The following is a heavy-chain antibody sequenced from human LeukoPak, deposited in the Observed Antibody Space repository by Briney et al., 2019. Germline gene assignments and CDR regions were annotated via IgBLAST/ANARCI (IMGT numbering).Heavy chain of an antibody. V-gene: IGHV3-7*01. J-gene: IGHJ4*02. CDR1: GFTFSSYW. CDR3: ATDRGWRTSGYYLYYFEY. Sequence: GGSLRLSCAASGFTFSSYWMSWVRQAPGKGLEWVANIKHDGSEKYYVDSVRGRFTISRDNTMNSLYLQMSSLRAEDTAVYYCATDRGWRTSGYYLYYFEYWGQGTLVTFSS. D-gene: IGHD3-3*01. CDR2: IKHDGSEK.